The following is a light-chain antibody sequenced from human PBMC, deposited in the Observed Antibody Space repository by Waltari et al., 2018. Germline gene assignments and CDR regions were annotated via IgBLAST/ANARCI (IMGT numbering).Light chain of an antibody. CDR2: YDT. J-gene: IGLJ2*01. CDR1: NIESQR. CDR3: QVWDDRNNSGV. Sequence: SYVLTQTPSVSLAPGQTARITCGGDNIESQRAHWYQLQPGQAPVLVMFYDTDTPPGIPDRFSGANSGNTATLTISRVEDEDEADYFCQVWDDRNNSGVFGGGTKLTVL. V-gene: IGLV3-21*04.